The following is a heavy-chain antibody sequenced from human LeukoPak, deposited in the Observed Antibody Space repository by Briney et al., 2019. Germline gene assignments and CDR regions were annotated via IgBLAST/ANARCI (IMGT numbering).Heavy chain of an antibody. CDR3: AKDDSSGSSLEH. CDR2: IRYDGSNK. CDR1: GFTFSSYG. J-gene: IGHJ5*02. V-gene: IGHV3-30*02. D-gene: IGHD3-22*01. Sequence: GESLKISCAASGFTFSSYGMHWVRQAPGKGLEWVAFIRYDGSNKYYADSVKGRFTISRDNSKNTLYLQMNSLRAEDTAVYYCAKDDSSGSSLEHWGRGTLVTVSS.